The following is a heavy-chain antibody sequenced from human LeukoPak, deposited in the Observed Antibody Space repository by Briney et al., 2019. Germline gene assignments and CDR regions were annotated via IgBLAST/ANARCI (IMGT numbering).Heavy chain of an antibody. V-gene: IGHV1-18*01. CDR3: ARDPPGLTLGSPGDY. D-gene: IGHD3-16*01. J-gene: IGHJ4*02. CDR2: ISANNGDT. Sequence: GASVKVSCKASGYTFTSYGIAWVRQAPAQGLQWMGWISANNGDTSYSQKLQGRVTMTTDTSTNTAYMELRSLTSDDTAVYYCARDPPGLTLGSPGDYWGQGTLVIVSS. CDR1: GYTFTSYG.